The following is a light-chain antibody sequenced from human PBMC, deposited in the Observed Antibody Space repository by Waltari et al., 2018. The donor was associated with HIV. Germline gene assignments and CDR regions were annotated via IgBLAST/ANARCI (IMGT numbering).Light chain of an antibody. CDR3: QVWDSGSDHPGV. J-gene: IGLJ1*01. CDR1: NIGNKS. V-gene: IGLV3-21*02. Sequence: SYVLTQPPSVSVAPGQTARITCGGDNIGNKSVHWYQQKPGQAPVLVVFDDSDRPSGSPERFSGSNSGNTATLTVSRVEAGDEADYYCQVWDSGSDHPGVFGTGTKVTVL. CDR2: DDS.